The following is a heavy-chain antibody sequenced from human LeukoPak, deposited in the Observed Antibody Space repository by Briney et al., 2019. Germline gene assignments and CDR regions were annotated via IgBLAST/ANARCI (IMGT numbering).Heavy chain of an antibody. D-gene: IGHD3-9*01. CDR2: IKQDGSEK. CDR3: ARELTLNYYYYMDV. CDR1: GFTFSSYW. Sequence: GGSLRLSSAASGFTFSSYWMSWVRQAPGKGLEWVANIKQDGSEKYYVDSVKGRFTISRDNAKNSLYLQMNSLRAEDTAVYYCARELTLNYYYYMDVWGKGTTVTVSS. V-gene: IGHV3-7*01. J-gene: IGHJ6*03.